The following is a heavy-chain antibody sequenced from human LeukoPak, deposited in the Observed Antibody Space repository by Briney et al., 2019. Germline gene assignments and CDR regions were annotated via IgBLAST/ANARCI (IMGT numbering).Heavy chain of an antibody. D-gene: IGHD3-10*01. CDR3: AKPSYGSGSLSNFDY. Sequence: GRSLRLSCAASGFTFSSYGMHWVRQAPGKGLEGLAVISYDGSNKYYADSVKGRFTISRDNSKNTLYLQMNSLRAEDTAVYYCAKPSYGSGSLSNFDYWGQGTLVTVSS. V-gene: IGHV3-30*18. CDR1: GFTFSSYG. CDR2: ISYDGSNK. J-gene: IGHJ4*02.